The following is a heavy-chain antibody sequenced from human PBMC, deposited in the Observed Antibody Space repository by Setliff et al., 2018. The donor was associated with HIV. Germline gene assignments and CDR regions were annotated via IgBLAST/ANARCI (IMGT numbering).Heavy chain of an antibody. CDR2: INSASGGT. Sequence: ASVKVSCKASGGAFSSYALSWVRQAPGQGLEWMAWINSASGGTNYAQNFQGRVTVTRDTSINTVYLEVNGLKSDDTAVYYCARDYIHVFDIWGQGTMVT. J-gene: IGHJ3*02. CDR1: GGAFSSYA. V-gene: IGHV1-2*02. CDR3: ARDYIHVFDI.